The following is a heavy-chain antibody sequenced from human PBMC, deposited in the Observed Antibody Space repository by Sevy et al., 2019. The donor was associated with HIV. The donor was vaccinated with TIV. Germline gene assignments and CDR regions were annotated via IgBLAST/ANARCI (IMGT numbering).Heavy chain of an antibody. CDR2: IYYSGST. V-gene: IGHV4-59*01. Sequence: SETLSLTCTVSGGSISSYYWSWIRQPPGKGLEWIGYIYYSGSTNYNPSLKSRVTISVDTSKNQFSLKLGSVTAADTAVYYCARDSSSSKGGINWFDPWGQGTLVTVSS. D-gene: IGHD6-6*01. CDR1: GGSISSYY. J-gene: IGHJ5*02. CDR3: ARDSSSSKGGINWFDP.